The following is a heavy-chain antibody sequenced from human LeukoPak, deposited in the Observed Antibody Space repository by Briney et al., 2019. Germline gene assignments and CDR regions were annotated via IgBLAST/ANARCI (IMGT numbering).Heavy chain of an antibody. CDR2: ISYDGSNK. D-gene: IGHD3-9*01. CDR3: ARGYDILTGYYKPLDY. V-gene: IGHV3-30-3*01. J-gene: IGHJ4*02. Sequence: GGSLRLSCAASGFTFSSCAMHWVRQAPGKGLEWVAVISYDGSNKYYADSVKGRFTISRDNSKNTLYLQMNSLRAEDTAVYYCARGYDILTGYYKPLDYWGQGTLVTVSS. CDR1: GFTFSSCA.